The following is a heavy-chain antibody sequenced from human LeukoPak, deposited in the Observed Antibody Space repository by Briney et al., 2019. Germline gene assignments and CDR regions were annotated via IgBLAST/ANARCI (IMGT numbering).Heavy chain of an antibody. D-gene: IGHD6-13*01. CDR1: GYTFTS. V-gene: IGHV1-18*01. J-gene: IGHJ4*02. Sequence: GASVKVSCKASGYTFTSISWVRQAPGHGLEWMGWISAYNGNTNYAQKLQGRVTITADKSTSTAYMELNSLRAEDTAVYYCARGWAAAGTSDYWGQGTLVTVSS. CDR2: ISAYNGNT. CDR3: ARGWAAAGTSDY.